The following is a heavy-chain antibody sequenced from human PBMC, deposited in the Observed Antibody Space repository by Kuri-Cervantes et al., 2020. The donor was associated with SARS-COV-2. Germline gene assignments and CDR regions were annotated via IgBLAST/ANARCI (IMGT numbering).Heavy chain of an antibody. CDR2: TIVGNSNT. CDR1: GFSFSSYG. D-gene: IGHD5-24*01. J-gene: IGHJ4*02. V-gene: IGHV3-21*01. CDR3: ARRGPLEINGASLDN. Sequence: GGSLRLSCAASGFSFSSYGMSWVRQAPGKGLEWISSTIVGNSNTYYADSVKGRFTISRDNADNSLYLQMNSLRAEDTAVYYCARRGPLEINGASLDNWGQGTLVTVSS.